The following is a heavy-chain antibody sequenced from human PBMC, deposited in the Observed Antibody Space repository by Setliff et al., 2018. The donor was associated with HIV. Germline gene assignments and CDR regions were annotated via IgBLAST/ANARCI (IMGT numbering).Heavy chain of an antibody. V-gene: IGHV3-21*01. D-gene: IGHD5-18*01. CDR3: ARGTIELWLSDYYMDV. J-gene: IGHJ6*03. CDR2: IISGTGYI. CDR1: GFTFSRHN. Sequence: GGSLRLSCAASGFTFSRHNMNWVRQAPGKGLEWVSSIISGTGYIYYADSVKGRFTISRDNAKNSLYLQMNSLTADETAVYYCARGTIELWLSDYYMDVWGQGTTVTVSS.